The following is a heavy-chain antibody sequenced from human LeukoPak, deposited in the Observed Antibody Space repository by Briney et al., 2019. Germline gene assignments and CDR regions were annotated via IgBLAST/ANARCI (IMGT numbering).Heavy chain of an antibody. V-gene: IGHV3-43*02. J-gene: IGHJ5*02. Sequence: GGSLRLSCVASGFTLNDSALHWVRQAPGKGLEWISLISGDGDNTYYADSVKGRFTISRDTSTNSLYLQMSSLRAEDTAFYYCAKGVRSGTYYNCFDPWGQGTLVTVSS. CDR1: GFTLNDSA. CDR3: AKGVRSGTYYNCFDP. CDR2: ISGDGDNT. D-gene: IGHD1-26*01.